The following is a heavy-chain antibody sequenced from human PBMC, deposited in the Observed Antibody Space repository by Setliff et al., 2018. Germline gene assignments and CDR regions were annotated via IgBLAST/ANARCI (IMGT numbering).Heavy chain of an antibody. CDR1: GDSINNFY. D-gene: IGHD2-15*01. J-gene: IGHJ3*01. Sequence: PSETLSLTCSVSGDSINNFYWNWIRQSPGTGLEWIGYIFSDGTTYYNPSLKSRVAMSVDTSKKQFSLGLSAVTAADTAKYYCARAPLDYSSRAFDFWGQGTMVTVSS. CDR3: ARAPLDYSSRAFDF. CDR2: IFSDGTT. V-gene: IGHV4-59*01.